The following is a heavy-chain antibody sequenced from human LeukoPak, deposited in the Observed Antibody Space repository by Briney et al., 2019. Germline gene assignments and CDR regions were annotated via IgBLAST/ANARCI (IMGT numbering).Heavy chain of an antibody. CDR1: GFTFSSYA. J-gene: IGHJ3*02. CDR3: ARDLNSGYDDDAFDI. CDR2: ISYDGSNK. Sequence: GGSLRLSCAAPGFTFSSYAMHWVRQAPGKGLEWVAVISYDGSNKYYADSVKGRFTISRDNSKNTLYLQMNSLRAEDTAVYYCARDLNSGYDDDAFDIWGQGTMVTVSS. V-gene: IGHV3-30*04. D-gene: IGHD5-12*01.